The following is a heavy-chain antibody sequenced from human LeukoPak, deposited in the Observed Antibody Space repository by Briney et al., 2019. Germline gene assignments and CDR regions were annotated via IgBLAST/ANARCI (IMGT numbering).Heavy chain of an antibody. CDR2: IYYSGNT. Sequence: PSETLSLTCTVSGGSISSGDYYWSWIRQPPGKGLEWIGYIYYSGNTYYNPSLKSRVTISVDTSKNQFSLKLSSVTAADTAVYYCAKLPPPPHAFDIWGQGTMVTVSS. CDR3: AKLPPPPHAFDI. V-gene: IGHV4-30-4*08. D-gene: IGHD2-15*01. CDR1: GGSISSGDYY. J-gene: IGHJ3*02.